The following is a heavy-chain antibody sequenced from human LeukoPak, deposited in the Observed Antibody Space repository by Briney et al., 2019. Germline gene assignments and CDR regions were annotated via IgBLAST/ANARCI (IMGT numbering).Heavy chain of an antibody. Sequence: SETLSLTCTVSGGSISSYYWSWIRQPPGKGLEYIGYISNSGITDYNPSLKSRVTISLDTSKNQFSLKLSSVTAADTAVYYCARTARTPESWGPGTLVTVSS. CDR1: GGSISSYY. CDR3: ARTARTPES. D-gene: IGHD2-15*01. CDR2: ISNSGIT. J-gene: IGHJ5*02. V-gene: IGHV4-59*08.